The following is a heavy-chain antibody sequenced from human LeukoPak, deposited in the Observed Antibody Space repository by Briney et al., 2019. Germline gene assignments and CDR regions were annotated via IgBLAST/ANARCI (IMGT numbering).Heavy chain of an antibody. CDR3: ARDHEGYSDAGY. Sequence: SQTLSLTCTVAGGSISSSSYYWGWIRQPAGKGLEWIGRIYYSGSTYYNPSLKSRVTISVDTSKNQFSLKLSSVTAADTAVYCCARDHEGYSDAGYWGQGTLVTVSS. V-gene: IGHV4-39*07. D-gene: IGHD5-18*01. J-gene: IGHJ4*02. CDR2: IYYSGST. CDR1: GGSISSSSYY.